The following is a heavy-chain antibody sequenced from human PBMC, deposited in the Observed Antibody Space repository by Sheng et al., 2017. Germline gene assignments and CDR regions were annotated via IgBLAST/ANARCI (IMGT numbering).Heavy chain of an antibody. J-gene: IGHJ3*02. Sequence: QVQLQESGPGLVKPSETLSLTCTVSGYSISSGYYWGWIRQPPGKGLEWIGSIYHSGSTYYNPSLKSRVTISVDTSKNQFSLKLSSVTAADTAVYYCARLYIVVVPAASDAFDICGQGTMVTVSS. CDR2: IYHSGST. CDR3: ARLYIVVVPAASDAFDI. D-gene: IGHD2-2*01. V-gene: IGHV4-38-2*02. CDR1: GYSISSGYY.